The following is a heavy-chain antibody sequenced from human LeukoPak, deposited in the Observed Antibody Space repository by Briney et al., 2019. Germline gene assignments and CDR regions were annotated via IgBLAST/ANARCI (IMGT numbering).Heavy chain of an antibody. CDR1: GGSFSGYY. D-gene: IGHD3-3*01. Sequence: PSETLSLTCAVYGGSFSGYYWSWIRQPPGKGLEWIGEINRSGSTNYNPSLKSRVTISVDTSKNQFSLKLGSVTAADTAVYYCARAEWSVIDYWGQGTLVTASS. J-gene: IGHJ4*02. CDR2: INRSGST. CDR3: ARAEWSVIDY. V-gene: IGHV4-34*01.